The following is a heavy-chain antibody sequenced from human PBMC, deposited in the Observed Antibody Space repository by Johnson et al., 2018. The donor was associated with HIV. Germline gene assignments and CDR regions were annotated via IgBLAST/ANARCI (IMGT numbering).Heavy chain of an antibody. CDR3: ARYGISFVGDTTVKWAFDI. Sequence: QVQLVESGGGVVQPGRSLRLSCAASGFTFSSYGMHWVRQAPGKGLECVAVISYDGSDTYYAASVKGRFTISRDSSKNTLYLQMNTLRADDTAVYYCARYGISFVGDTTVKWAFDIWGQGTMVTVSS. CDR1: GFTFSSYG. CDR2: ISYDGSDT. D-gene: IGHD1-26*01. V-gene: IGHV3-30*03. J-gene: IGHJ3*02.